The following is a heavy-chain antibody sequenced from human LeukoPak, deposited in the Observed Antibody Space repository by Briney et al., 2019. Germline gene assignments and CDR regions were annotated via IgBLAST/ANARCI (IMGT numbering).Heavy chain of an antibody. CDR2: IWYDGSNK. CDR1: GFTFSSYG. Sequence: GGSLRLSCAASGFTFSSYGMHWVRQAPGKGLEWVAVIWYDGSNKYYADSVKGRFTISRDNSKNTLYLQMNSLRAEDTAVYYCARDPDDFWSGYYIRPTDYYYGMDAWGQGTTVTVSS. D-gene: IGHD3-3*01. CDR3: ARDPDDFWSGYYIRPTDYYYGMDA. V-gene: IGHV3-33*01. J-gene: IGHJ6*02.